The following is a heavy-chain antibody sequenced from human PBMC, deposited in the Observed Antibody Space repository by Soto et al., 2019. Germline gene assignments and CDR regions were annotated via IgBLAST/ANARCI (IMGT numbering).Heavy chain of an antibody. D-gene: IGHD6-19*01. J-gene: IGHJ2*01. CDR2: ISAYNGNT. CDR1: GYTFTSYG. V-gene: IGHV1-18*01. Sequence: QVQLVQSGAEVKKPGASVKVSCKASGYTFTSYGISWVRQAPGQGLEWMGWISAYNGNTNYAQKLQGRVTMTTDTSXSXXYMELRSLRSDDTAVYYCARGSREQWLPFNWYFDLWGRGTLVTVSS. CDR3: ARGSREQWLPFNWYFDL.